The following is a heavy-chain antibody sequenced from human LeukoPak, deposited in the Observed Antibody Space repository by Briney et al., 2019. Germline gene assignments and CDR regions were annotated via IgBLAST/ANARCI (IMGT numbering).Heavy chain of an antibody. CDR3: ARASPEGGYYPSGSPLPVDY. CDR2: IYYTGST. J-gene: IGHJ4*02. V-gene: IGHV4-59*12. CDR1: GGSISSYY. D-gene: IGHD3-10*01. Sequence: PSETLSLTCTVSGGSISSYYWTWIRQPPGKGLEWIGYIYYTGSTNYNPSLKSRVTISVGTSKNQFSLKLSSVTAADTAVYYCARASPEGGYYPSGSPLPVDYWGQGTLVTVSS.